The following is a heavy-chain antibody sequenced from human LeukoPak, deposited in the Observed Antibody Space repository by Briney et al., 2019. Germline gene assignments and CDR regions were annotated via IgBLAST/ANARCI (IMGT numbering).Heavy chain of an antibody. CDR1: GFTFSSYA. D-gene: IGHD2-2*01. CDR2: ISGSGGST. V-gene: IGHV3-23*01. Sequence: GGSLRLSCAASGFTFSSYAMSWVRQAPGKGLEWVSAISGSGGSTYYADSVKGRFTISRDNSKNTLYLQMNSLRAEDTAVYYCAKFLVPAAIGKRAHFDYWGQGTLVTVSS. J-gene: IGHJ4*02. CDR3: AKFLVPAAIGKRAHFDY.